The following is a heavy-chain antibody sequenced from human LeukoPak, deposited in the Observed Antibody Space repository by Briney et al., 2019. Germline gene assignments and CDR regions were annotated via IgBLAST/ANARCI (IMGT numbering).Heavy chain of an antibody. V-gene: IGHV4-59*08. Sequence: YIYYSGSTNYNPSLKSRVTISVDTSKNQFSLKLSSVTAADTAVYYCARRVAVTARYYFDYWGQGTLVTVSS. D-gene: IGHD2-21*02. J-gene: IGHJ4*02. CDR2: IYYSGST. CDR3: ARRVAVTARYYFDY.